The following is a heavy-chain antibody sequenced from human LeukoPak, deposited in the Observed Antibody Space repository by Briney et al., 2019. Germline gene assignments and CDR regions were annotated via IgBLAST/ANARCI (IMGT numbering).Heavy chain of an antibody. V-gene: IGHV4-59*01. J-gene: IGHJ6*02. Sequence: SETLSLTCTVSGGSISSYYWSWIRQPPGKGLEWIGYIYYSGSTNYNPSLKSRVTISVDTSKNQFSLKLSSVTAADTAVYYCARVRYSYGYGMDVWGQGTTVTVSS. CDR3: ARVRYSYGYGMDV. CDR1: GGSISSYY. CDR2: IYYSGST. D-gene: IGHD5-18*01.